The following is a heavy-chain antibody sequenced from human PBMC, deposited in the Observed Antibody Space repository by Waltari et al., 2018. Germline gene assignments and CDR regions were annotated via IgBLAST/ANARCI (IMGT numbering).Heavy chain of an antibody. V-gene: IGHV3-30*02. CDR1: GFTFRYFG. CDR2: IRYDGSNQ. Sequence: HLVESGGGVVQPGGSLRLSCAASGFTFRYFGMHWVRQAPGEGLEWVVFIRYDGSNQEYVDSVKGRFSISRDNSRNTVYLQMNSLRVEDTAVYYCAKDRGGGYGGLRPDAFDIWGEGTRVIVSS. CDR3: AKDRGGGYGGLRPDAFDI. D-gene: IGHD3-10*01. J-gene: IGHJ3*02.